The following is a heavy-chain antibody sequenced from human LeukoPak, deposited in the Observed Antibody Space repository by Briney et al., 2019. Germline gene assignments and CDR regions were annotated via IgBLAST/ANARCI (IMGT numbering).Heavy chain of an antibody. V-gene: IGHV3-9*01. J-gene: IGHJ4*02. CDR2: VSWNSGSI. CDR3: ARGAVAGSLSLVY. D-gene: IGHD6-19*01. Sequence: PGGSLRLSCAASGFTFDDYAMHWVRQAPGKGLEWVSGVSWNSGSIGYADSVKGRFTISRDNAKNSLYLQMNSLRAEDTAVYYCARGAVAGSLSLVYWGQGTLVTVSS. CDR1: GFTFDDYA.